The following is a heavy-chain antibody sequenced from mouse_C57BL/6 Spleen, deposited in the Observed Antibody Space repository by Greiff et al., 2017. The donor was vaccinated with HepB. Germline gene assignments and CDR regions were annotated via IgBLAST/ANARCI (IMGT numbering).Heavy chain of an antibody. CDR2: IDPEDGET. D-gene: IGHD4-1*01. CDR3: SRGSNWEPYYAMAY. J-gene: IGHJ4*01. CDR1: GFNIKDYY. V-gene: IGHV14-2*01. Sequence: EVQLQQSGAELVKPGASVKLSCTASGFNIKDYYMHWVKQRTEKGLEWIGRIDPEDGETKYAPNFQGKATITADTSSNTAYLQLSSLASEDTAVYCCSRGSNWEPYYAMAYWGQGTSVTVSS.